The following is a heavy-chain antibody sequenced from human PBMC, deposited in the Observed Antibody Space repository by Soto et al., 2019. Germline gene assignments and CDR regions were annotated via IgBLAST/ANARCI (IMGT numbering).Heavy chain of an antibody. Sequence: KRPGTLSLTCTVSGGSISCSGYYWGRISKHPGKGLVWIGSIYQTRTTYYNPSLKSRVTISVDTSKNQFSLKLSSVTAADTAVYYCARPQHSSSSHFDYWGQGTRDTLSS. CDR1: GGSISCSGYY. J-gene: IGHJ4*02. V-gene: IGHV4-39*01. CDR2: IYQTRTT. D-gene: IGHD6-6*01. CDR3: ARPQHSSSSHFDY.